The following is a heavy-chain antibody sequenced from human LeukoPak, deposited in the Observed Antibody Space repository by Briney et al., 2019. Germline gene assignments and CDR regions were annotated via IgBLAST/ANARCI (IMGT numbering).Heavy chain of an antibody. D-gene: IGHD5-24*01. CDR1: GFTFDDYA. J-gene: IGHJ4*02. Sequence: GGSLRLSCAASGFTFDDYAMHWVRQAPGKGLEWVSGISWNSGSIGYADSVKGRFTISRDNAKNSLYLQMNSLRAEDTALYYCAKDIATEMATIIDYWGQGTLVTVSS. CDR2: ISWNSGSI. CDR3: AKDIATEMATIIDY. V-gene: IGHV3-9*01.